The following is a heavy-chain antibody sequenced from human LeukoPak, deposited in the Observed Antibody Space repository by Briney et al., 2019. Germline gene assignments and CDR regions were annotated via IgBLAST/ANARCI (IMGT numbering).Heavy chain of an antibody. CDR1: VYTFTTYY. V-gene: IGHV1-46*01. CDR3: ARGRGSGTYSARDFDY. CDR2: INTSGGST. J-gene: IGHJ4*02. Sequence: ASVKVSFTASVYTFTTYYMHWVRQAPGQGLEWRGVINTSGGSTSYAQRFQGRVTMTRDTSTSTVYIDLSSLRSEDTAVYHCARGRGSGTYSARDFDYWGQGTLVTVSS. D-gene: IGHD3-10*01.